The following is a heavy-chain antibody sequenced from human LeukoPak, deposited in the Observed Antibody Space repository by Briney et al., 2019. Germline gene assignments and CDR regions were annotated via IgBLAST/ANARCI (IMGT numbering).Heavy chain of an antibody. J-gene: IGHJ4*02. CDR2: IWYDGSNK. D-gene: IGHD4-17*01. CDR3: AKSGPDFGDLPSEYYFDF. CDR1: GFSFGSYA. Sequence: PGGSLRLSCAASGFSFGSYAMHWVRQAPGKGLEWVSAIWYDGSNKFYADSVKGRFTISRDSSKNTLFLQMNGLRAEDTAVYYCAKSGPDFGDLPSEYYFDFWGQGTLVTVSS. V-gene: IGHV3-33*06.